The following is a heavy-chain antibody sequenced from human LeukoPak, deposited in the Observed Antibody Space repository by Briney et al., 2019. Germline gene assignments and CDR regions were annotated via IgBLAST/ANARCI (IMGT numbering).Heavy chain of an antibody. CDR2: IIPIFGTA. Sequence: ASVNVSCKASGGTFSSYAISWVRQAPRQGLEWMGGIIPIFGTANYAQKFQGRVTITADESTSTAYMELSSLRSEDTAVYYCARDSGHAFDIWGQGTMVTVSS. D-gene: IGHD3-10*01. J-gene: IGHJ3*02. CDR1: GGTFSSYA. V-gene: IGHV1-69*13. CDR3: ARDSGHAFDI.